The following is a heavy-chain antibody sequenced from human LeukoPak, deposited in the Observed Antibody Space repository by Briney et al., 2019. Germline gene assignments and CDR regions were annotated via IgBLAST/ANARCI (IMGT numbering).Heavy chain of an antibody. Sequence: GGSLRLSCAASGFTFSDYYMSWIRQGPGKGLEWVSYISSSSSYTNYADSVKGRFTISRDNAKNSLYLQMNSLRAEDTAVYYCAAGRAVTTALYWGQGTLVTVSS. CDR1: GFTFSDYY. J-gene: IGHJ4*02. D-gene: IGHD4-17*01. V-gene: IGHV3-11*06. CDR3: AAGRAVTTALY. CDR2: ISSSSSYT.